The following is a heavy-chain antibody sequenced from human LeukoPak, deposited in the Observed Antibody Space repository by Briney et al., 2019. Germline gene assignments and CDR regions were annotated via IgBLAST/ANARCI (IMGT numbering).Heavy chain of an antibody. CDR1: GFTFSSYG. Sequence: PGGPLRLSCAASGFTFSSYGMHWVRQAPGKGLEWVAVISYDGSNKYYADSVKGRFTISRDNSKNTLYLQMNSLRAEDTAVYYCAKDRIDYSNGIGYYFDYWGQGTLVTVSS. J-gene: IGHJ4*02. CDR2: ISYDGSNK. CDR3: AKDRIDYSNGIGYYFDY. D-gene: IGHD4-11*01. V-gene: IGHV3-30*18.